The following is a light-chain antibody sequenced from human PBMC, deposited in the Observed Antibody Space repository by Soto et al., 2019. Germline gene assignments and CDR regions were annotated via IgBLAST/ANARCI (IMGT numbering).Light chain of an antibody. J-gene: IGLJ1*01. CDR2: DVS. CDR3: SSFTSSNTLV. V-gene: IGLV2-14*01. Sequence: QSALTQPASVSGSPGQSITISCTGTSSDVGAYNYVSWYQQHPGKAPKLMIYDVSDRPSGLSNRFSGSKSGNTASLTISGLQAEDEADYYCSSFTSSNTLVFGTGTKLTVL. CDR1: SSDVGAYNY.